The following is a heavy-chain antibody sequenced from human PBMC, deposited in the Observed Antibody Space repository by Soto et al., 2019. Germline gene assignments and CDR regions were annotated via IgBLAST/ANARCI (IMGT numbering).Heavy chain of an antibody. V-gene: IGHV3-23*01. Sequence: GGSLRLSCAASGFTFSSYAMSWVRQAPGKGLEWVSGTTASGADTYYADSVKGRFTISRDNSENTLYLQMNSLRAEDTAVYYCAKLSRYSTRWLYFFDYWGQAPLVTVSS. D-gene: IGHD6-13*01. CDR3: AKLSRYSTRWLYFFDY. CDR1: GFTFSSYA. CDR2: TTASGADT. J-gene: IGHJ4*02.